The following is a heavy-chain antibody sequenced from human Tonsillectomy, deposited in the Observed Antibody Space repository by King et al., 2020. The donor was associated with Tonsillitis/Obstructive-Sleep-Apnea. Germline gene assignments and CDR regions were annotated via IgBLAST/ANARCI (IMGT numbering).Heavy chain of an antibody. CDR2: IKADGSKI. J-gene: IGHJ4*02. CDR3: ANYWDSGGDYFDC. D-gene: IGHD1/OR15-1a*01. Sequence: QLVQSGGGLVQPGGSLRLSCAASGFTFSGYWMSWVRQVPGKGLEWVANIKADGSKIYYLHSVKGRFTISRDNAKNSLYLQMSSLGAEDTAVYYCANYWDSGGDYFDCWGQGTLVTVSS. V-gene: IGHV3-7*02. CDR1: GFTFSGYW.